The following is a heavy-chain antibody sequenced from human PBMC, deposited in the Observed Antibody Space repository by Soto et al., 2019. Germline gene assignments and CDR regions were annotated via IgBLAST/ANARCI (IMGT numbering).Heavy chain of an antibody. CDR2: FYYGGNS. V-gene: IGHV4-39*01. J-gene: IGHJ4*02. CDR1: GGSISRSNQY. CDR3: ARQYYFGSGSYYNQPFDF. Sequence: SETLSLTCSVSGGSISRSNQYWGWIRQPPGKGLEWIGTFYYGGNSNYNPSLRSRVTISENTSKNQFSLKLSSVTAADTAVYYCARQYYFGSGSYYNQPFDFWGQGTLVTVSS. D-gene: IGHD3-10*01.